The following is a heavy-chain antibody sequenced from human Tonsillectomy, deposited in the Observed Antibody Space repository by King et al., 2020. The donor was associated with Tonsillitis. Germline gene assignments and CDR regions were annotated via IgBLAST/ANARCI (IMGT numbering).Heavy chain of an antibody. CDR1: GGSICTSSYY. J-gene: IGHJ4*02. D-gene: IGHD2-8*01. CDR3: ARQWGFCTNGVCFLYYFDY. CDR2: IYYTGST. V-gene: IGHV4-39*01. Sequence: LQLQESGPGLVKPSETLSLTCAVAGGSICTSSYYWGWIRQSPGKGLEWIGSIYYTGSTYYSPSLRRRVTISEDTSKNQFSLRLRSVTAADTAVYYCARQWGFCTNGVCFLYYFDYWGQGALVTVSS.